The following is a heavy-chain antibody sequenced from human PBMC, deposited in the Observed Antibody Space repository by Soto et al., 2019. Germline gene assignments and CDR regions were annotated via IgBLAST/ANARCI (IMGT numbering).Heavy chain of an antibody. J-gene: IGHJ6*02. V-gene: IGHV4-59*01. Sequence: SETLSLTCTVAGCSIYSYYWIWIREPPGKGLEWIGYIYYSGSTNYNPSLKSRVTISVDTSKNQFSLKLSSVTAADTAVYYCARDRGYDFWSGYYKPNYYYYGMDVWCQGTTVT. D-gene: IGHD3-3*01. CDR1: GCSIYSYY. CDR3: ARDRGYDFWSGYYKPNYYYYGMDV. CDR2: IYYSGST.